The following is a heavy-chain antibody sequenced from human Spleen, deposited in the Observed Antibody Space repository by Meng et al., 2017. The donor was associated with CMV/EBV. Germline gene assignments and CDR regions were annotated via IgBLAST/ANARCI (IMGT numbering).Heavy chain of an antibody. Sequence: GGSLRLSCAASGFTFENYGMNWVRQVPGKGLEWVSGLHWNGDIAGYADSVKGRFTISRDNAKNSLYLQMNSLRAEDTALYHCARDPNSQGYCSSTSCYYYHGMDVWGQGTTVTVSS. V-gene: IGHV3-20*01. D-gene: IGHD2-2*01. CDR1: GFTFENYG. CDR3: ARDPNSQGYCSSTSCYYYHGMDV. J-gene: IGHJ6*02. CDR2: LHWNGDIA.